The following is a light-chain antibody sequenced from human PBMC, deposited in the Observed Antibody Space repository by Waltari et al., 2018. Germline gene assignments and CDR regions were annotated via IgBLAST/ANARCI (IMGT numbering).Light chain of an antibody. CDR2: RIY. CDR3: AAWDDSLSVWV. CDR1: RSNIGNNY. J-gene: IGLJ3*02. Sequence: QSVLTQPPSAYGTPGQRVTISCSGGRSNIGNNYVFWYQQFPGTAPKLLIYRIYQRPSGVPDRLSGSKSGTSASLAISGLRSEDEADYYCAAWDDSLSVWVFGGGTKLTVL. V-gene: IGLV1-47*01.